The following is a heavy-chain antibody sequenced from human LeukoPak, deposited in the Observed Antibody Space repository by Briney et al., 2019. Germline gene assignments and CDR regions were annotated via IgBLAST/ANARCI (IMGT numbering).Heavy chain of an antibody. CDR2: IQYSGST. CDR3: ARHVGRSSGSYPFDY. V-gene: IGHV4-59*08. Sequence: SSETLSLTCTVSGGSSSSYYWSWLRQPPGKGLEWIGYIQYSGSTNYNPSLKSRVTISVDTSKNQFSLRLSAVTAADTAVYYCARHVGRSSGSYPFDYWGPGTLVTVSS. J-gene: IGHJ4*02. CDR1: GGSSSSYY. D-gene: IGHD3-10*01.